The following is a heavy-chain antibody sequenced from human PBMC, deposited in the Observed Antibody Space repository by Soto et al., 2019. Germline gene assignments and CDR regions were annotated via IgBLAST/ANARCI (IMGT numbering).Heavy chain of an antibody. Sequence: QVQLQESGPGLVKPSQTLSLTCTVSGGSISSGNYYWSWIRQPPGKGLEWIGFISYSGSTYYSASHKSLFAISVDTTKNQFSVRLRSVTAADAAVYYCATMRTPTTGLDYFDYWGQGTLVTVSS. D-gene: IGHD1-1*01. CDR2: ISYSGST. J-gene: IGHJ4*02. CDR3: ATMRTPTTGLDYFDY. CDR1: GGSISSGNYY. V-gene: IGHV4-30-4*01.